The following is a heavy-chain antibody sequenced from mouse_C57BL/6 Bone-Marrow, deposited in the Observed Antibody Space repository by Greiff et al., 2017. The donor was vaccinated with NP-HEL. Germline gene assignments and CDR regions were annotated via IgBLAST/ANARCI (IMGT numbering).Heavy chain of an antibody. J-gene: IGHJ2*01. D-gene: IGHD2-3*01. Sequence: QVQLQQSGAELARPGASVKMSCKASGYTFTSYTMHWVKQRPGQGLEWIGYINPSSGYTKYTQKFKDKATLTADKSSSTAYMQLSSLTSEDSAVDYCARWGYDGYYGVDYWGQGTTLTVSS. CDR2: INPSSGYT. CDR3: ARWGYDGYYGVDY. CDR1: GYTFTSYT. V-gene: IGHV1-4*01.